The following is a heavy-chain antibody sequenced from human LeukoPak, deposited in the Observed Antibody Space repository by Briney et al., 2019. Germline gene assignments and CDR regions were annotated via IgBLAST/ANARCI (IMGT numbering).Heavy chain of an antibody. J-gene: IGHJ4*02. CDR2: ISYDGSNK. CDR3: AKDLGLRGIYGHRGRKTIDY. D-gene: IGHD2-21*01. Sequence: GGSLRLSCAASGFTFSRHGIHWVRQAPGKGLEWVAVISYDGSNKYYADSVKGRFTISRDNAKNTLYLQMNSLRAEDTAVYYCAKDLGLRGIYGHRGRKTIDYWGQGTLVTVSS. V-gene: IGHV3-30*18. CDR1: GFTFSRHG.